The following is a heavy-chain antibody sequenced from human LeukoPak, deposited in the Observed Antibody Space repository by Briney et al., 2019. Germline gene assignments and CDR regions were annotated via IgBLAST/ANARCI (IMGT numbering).Heavy chain of an antibody. D-gene: IGHD3-3*01. CDR3: ASSHPLGSNNDYYTPFDY. J-gene: IGHJ4*02. CDR2: MYYSGST. Sequence: SETLSLTCTVSGGSISNYYWSWIRQPPGKGLEWVGYMYYSGSTNYNPSLKSRVTISVDTSKNQFSLKLSSVTAADTAVYYCASSHPLGSNNDYYTPFDYWGQGTLVTVSS. CDR1: GGSISNYY. V-gene: IGHV4-59*01.